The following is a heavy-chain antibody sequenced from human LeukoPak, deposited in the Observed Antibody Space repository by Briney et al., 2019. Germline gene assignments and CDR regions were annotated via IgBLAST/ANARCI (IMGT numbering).Heavy chain of an antibody. Sequence: SETLSLTCTVSGGSVSSGSYYWSWIRQPPGKGLEWIGYIYYSGSTNYNPSLKSRVTISVDTSKNQFSLKLSSVTAADTAVYYCARIGDRDAFDIWGQGTMVTVSS. CDR2: IYYSGST. J-gene: IGHJ3*02. V-gene: IGHV4-61*01. CDR3: ARIGDRDAFDI. D-gene: IGHD3-16*01. CDR1: GGSVSSGSYY.